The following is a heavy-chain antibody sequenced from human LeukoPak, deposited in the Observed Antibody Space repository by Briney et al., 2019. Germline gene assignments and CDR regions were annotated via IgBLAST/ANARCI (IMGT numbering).Heavy chain of an antibody. CDR2: IYPGDSDT. D-gene: IGHD1-26*01. J-gene: IGHJ5*02. CDR1: GCSFTSYW. V-gene: IGHV5-51*01. CDR3: ALLVRANWFDP. Sequence: GESLKISCKGSGCSFTSYWIGWVRQMPGKGLEWMGIIYPGDSDTRYSPSFQGQVAISADKSISTAYLQWSSLKASDTAMYYCALLVRANWFDPWGQGTLVTVSS.